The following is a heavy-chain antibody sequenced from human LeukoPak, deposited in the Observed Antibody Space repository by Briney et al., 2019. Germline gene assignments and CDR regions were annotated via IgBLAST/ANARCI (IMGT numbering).Heavy chain of an antibody. CDR1: GFTFTSYS. D-gene: IGHD3-16*02. CDR2: ISGGGGST. CDR3: AKPGVTFGGVIVNYFDY. V-gene: IGHV3-23*01. J-gene: IGHJ4*02. Sequence: PGGSLRLSCAASGFTFTSYSMNWVRQAPGKGLEWVSTISGGGGSTYYADSVKGRFTISRDNSKNTLYLQMNSLRAEDTAVYYCAKPGVTFGGVIVNYFDYWGQGTLVTVSS.